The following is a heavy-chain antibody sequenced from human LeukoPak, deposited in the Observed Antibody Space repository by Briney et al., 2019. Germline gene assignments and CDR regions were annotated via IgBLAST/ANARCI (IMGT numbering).Heavy chain of an antibody. CDR3: ARRRDSGSLVDY. CDR2: IYPGDSDT. J-gene: IGHJ4*02. V-gene: IGHV5-51*01. Sequence: GESLKISGKGSGYSFTSYWIGWVGQMPGKGLEWMGIIYPGDSDTRYSPSFQGQVTISAAKSISTAYLQWSSLKASGTAMYYCARRRDSGSLVDYWGQGTLVTVSS. D-gene: IGHD1-26*01. CDR1: GYSFTSYW.